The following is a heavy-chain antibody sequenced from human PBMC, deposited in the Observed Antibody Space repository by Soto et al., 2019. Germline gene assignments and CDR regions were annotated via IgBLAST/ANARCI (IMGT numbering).Heavy chain of an antibody. Sequence: QVQLVQSGAEVKKPGSSVKVSCKASGGTFSSYAISWVRQAPGQGLEWMGGIIPIFGTANYAQKFQGRVTMTADESTSTAYMELSSLRSEDTAVYYCARAAYCSGGSCYTWKGAFDIWGQGTMVTVSS. D-gene: IGHD2-15*01. CDR1: GGTFSSYA. CDR3: ARAAYCSGGSCYTWKGAFDI. V-gene: IGHV1-69*01. CDR2: IIPIFGTA. J-gene: IGHJ3*02.